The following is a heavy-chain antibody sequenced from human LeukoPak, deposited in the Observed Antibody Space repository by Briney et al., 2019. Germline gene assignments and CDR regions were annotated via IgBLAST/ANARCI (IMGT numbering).Heavy chain of an antibody. D-gene: IGHD6-13*01. CDR1: GFTFNTYW. J-gene: IGHJ4*02. CDR3: ARDGIAAVDFDY. Sequence: GGSLRLSCAASGFTFNTYWMHWVRQAPGKGLVWVSRVNGDGSSTNYGDSVKGRFTISRDNAKNTLYLQMNSLRAEDTAVYYCARDGIAAVDFDYWGQGILVTVSS. CDR2: VNGDGSST. V-gene: IGHV3-74*01.